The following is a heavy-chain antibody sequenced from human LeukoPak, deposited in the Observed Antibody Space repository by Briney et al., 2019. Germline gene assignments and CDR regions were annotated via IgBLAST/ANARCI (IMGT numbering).Heavy chain of an antibody. Sequence: PGGSLRLSCAASGFTFSSYSMNWVRQAPGKGLEWVSGISWNSGSIGYADSVKGRFTISRDNAKNSLYLQMNSLRAEDMALYYCARGAAGTGNYYYYMDVWGKGTTVTVSS. CDR1: GFTFSSYS. D-gene: IGHD1-1*01. CDR2: ISWNSGSI. CDR3: ARGAAGTGNYYYYMDV. V-gene: IGHV3-9*03. J-gene: IGHJ6*03.